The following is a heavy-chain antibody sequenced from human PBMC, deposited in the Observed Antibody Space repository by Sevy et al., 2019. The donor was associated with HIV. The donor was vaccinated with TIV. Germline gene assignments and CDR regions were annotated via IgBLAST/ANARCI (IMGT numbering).Heavy chain of an antibody. CDR2: ISYDGSNK. Sequence: GGSLRLSCAASGFTFSSYGMHWVRQAPGKGLEWVAVISYDGSNKYYAYSVKGRFTISRDKSKNTLYLQKNTLRAEDTDVIYLEKDLYDFLSGDYKDGMDVWGQGTTVTVSS. J-gene: IGHJ6*02. V-gene: IGHV3-30*18. CDR3: EKDLYDFLSGDYKDGMDV. D-gene: IGHD3-3*01. CDR1: GFTFSSYG.